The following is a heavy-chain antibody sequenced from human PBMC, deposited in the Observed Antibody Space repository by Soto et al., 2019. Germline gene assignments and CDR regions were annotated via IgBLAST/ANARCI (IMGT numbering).Heavy chain of an antibody. Sequence: QVQLQQWGAGLLKPSETLSLTCAVYGGSFSGYYWSWIRQPPGKGLEWIGEINHSGSTNYNPSLKSRVTISVDTSKNQFSLKLSSVTAADTAVYYCARGRGWYGWESPHQDYWGQGTLVTVSS. J-gene: IGHJ4*02. CDR1: GGSFSGYY. CDR3: ARGRGWYGWESPHQDY. D-gene: IGHD6-19*01. V-gene: IGHV4-34*01. CDR2: INHSGST.